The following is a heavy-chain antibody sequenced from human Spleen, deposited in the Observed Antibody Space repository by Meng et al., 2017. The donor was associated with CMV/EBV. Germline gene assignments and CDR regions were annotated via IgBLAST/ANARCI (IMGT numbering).Heavy chain of an antibody. J-gene: IGHJ5*02. CDR2: INPNTGGT. CDR1: GYTFTDNH. V-gene: IGHV1-2*02. Sequence: SCKASGYTFTDNHIHWVRQAPGQGLEWMGWINPNTGGTNYAQKFQGRVTMAWDTSINTAYMELSRLTSDDTALFYCARAVGPTGFDPWGQGTLVTVSS. D-gene: IGHD1-26*01. CDR3: ARAVGPTGFDP.